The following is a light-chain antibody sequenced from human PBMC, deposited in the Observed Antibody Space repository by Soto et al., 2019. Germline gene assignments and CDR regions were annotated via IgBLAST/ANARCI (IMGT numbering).Light chain of an antibody. Sequence: HSELTQPPAGLPAPGRKVTFSFSGSSSNIGNNYVSWYQQLPGTAPKLLIYDNNKRPSGIPDRFSGSKSGTSATLGITGFQNGVDADNYCGTWDSCLRALYVFGTGT. CDR2: DNN. CDR1: SSNIGNNY. V-gene: IGLV1-51*01. J-gene: IGLJ1*01. CDR3: GTWDSCLRALYV.